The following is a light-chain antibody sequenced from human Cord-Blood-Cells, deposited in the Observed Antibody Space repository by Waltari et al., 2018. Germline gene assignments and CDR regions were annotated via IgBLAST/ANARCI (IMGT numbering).Light chain of an antibody. V-gene: IGKV1-13*02. CDR3: QQFNSYPLT. CDR2: DAS. J-gene: IGKJ4*01. Sequence: IQLTQPPASLSASGGDRVTITCRASQGISSALNWYQQKPGKAPKLLIYDASSLQSGVPSRFSGSGSGTDFTLTISSLQPEDFATYYCQQFNSYPLTFGGGTKVEIK. CDR1: QGISSA.